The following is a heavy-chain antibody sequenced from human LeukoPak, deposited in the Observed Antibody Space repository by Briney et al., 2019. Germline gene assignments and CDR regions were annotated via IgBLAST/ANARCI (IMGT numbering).Heavy chain of an antibody. CDR3: AKDNLDIVVVVAANDAFDI. D-gene: IGHD2-15*01. CDR1: GFTFSDYY. V-gene: IGHV3-7*03. J-gene: IGHJ3*02. Sequence: GGSLRLSCAASGFTFSDYYMSWVRQAPGKGLEWVANIKPDASGQYYMDSVKGRFTISRDNAKNSLYLQMNSLRAEDTAVYYCAKDNLDIVVVVAANDAFDIWGQGTMVTVSS. CDR2: IKPDASGQ.